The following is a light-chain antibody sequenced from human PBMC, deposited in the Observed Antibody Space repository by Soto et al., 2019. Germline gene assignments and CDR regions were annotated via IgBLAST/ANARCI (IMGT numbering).Light chain of an antibody. J-gene: IGLJ1*01. V-gene: IGLV2-14*01. CDR3: SSYTSSSTYV. CDR2: EVT. Sequence: QSVLTQPASVSGSAGQSITISCTGTGSDVGGYDYVSWYQHHPGKAPKVMIYEVTNRPSGVSNRFSGSKSGNTASLTISGLLAEDEADYYCSSYTSSSTYVFGTGTKSPS. CDR1: GSDVGGYDY.